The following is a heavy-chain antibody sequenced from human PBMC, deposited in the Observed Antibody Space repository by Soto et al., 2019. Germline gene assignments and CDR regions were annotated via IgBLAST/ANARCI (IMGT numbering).Heavy chain of an antibody. CDR2: IWYDGSNK. V-gene: IGHV3-33*01. CDR1: GFTFSSYG. J-gene: IGHJ5*02. CDR3: ARDFGYSYRRNWSDP. D-gene: IGHD5-18*01. Sequence: QVQLVESGGGVVQPGRSLRLSCAASGFTFSSYGMHWVRQAPGKGLEWVAVIWYDGSNKYYADSVKGRFTISRDNSKNTLYLQMNSLRAEDTAVYYCARDFGYSYRRNWSDPWGQGTLVTVSS.